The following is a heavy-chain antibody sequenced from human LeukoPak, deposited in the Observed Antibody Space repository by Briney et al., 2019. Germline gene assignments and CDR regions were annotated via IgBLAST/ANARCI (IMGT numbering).Heavy chain of an antibody. V-gene: IGHV3-48*01. CDR2: INSGSSTI. D-gene: IGHD6-19*01. CDR1: EFSLRSYS. Sequence: GGSLRLSCGASEFSLRSYSMDWVRQAPGKGLEWVSHINSGSSTIYYADSVKGRFTISRDNSKNTLYLQMNSLRAEDTAIYYCATGSTAVAGTKYWGQGILVTVSS. CDR3: ATGSTAVAGTKY. J-gene: IGHJ4*02.